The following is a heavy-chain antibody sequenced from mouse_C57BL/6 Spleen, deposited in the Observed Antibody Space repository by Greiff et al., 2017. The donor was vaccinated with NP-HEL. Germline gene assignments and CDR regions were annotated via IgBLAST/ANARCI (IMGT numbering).Heavy chain of an antibody. J-gene: IGHJ4*01. D-gene: IGHD5-1-1*01. CDR3: ARDSHTGSELDY. CDR2: INSGGSDT. CDR1: GYTFSSYG. Sequence: EVKLVESGGELVKPGASLKLSCAASGYTFSSYGMSWVRQTPDQRLEWVATINSGGSDTYYPERVKGRFTLSRDNATNTLYLQISSLTSEDTAVYYCARDSHTGSELDYWGQGTTVTVSS. V-gene: IGHV5-6*01.